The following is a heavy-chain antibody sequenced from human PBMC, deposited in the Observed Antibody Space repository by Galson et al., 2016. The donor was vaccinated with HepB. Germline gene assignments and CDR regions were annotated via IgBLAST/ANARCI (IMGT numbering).Heavy chain of an antibody. J-gene: IGHJ4*02. D-gene: IGHD3-10*01. CDR3: ARQGDGEGVGLDH. Sequence: ETLSLTCTVSGGSISSTSYYWGWIRQPPGKGLEWIGSIYFSGSTYFNPSLKSRVTISVDTSKNQFSLTLSSVTATDTAVYYRARQGDGEGVGLDHWGQGTLVTVSS. V-gene: IGHV4-39*01. CDR1: GGSISSTSYY. CDR2: IYFSGST.